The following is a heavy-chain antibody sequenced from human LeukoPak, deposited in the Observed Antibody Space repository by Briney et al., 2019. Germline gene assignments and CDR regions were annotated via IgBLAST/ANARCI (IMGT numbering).Heavy chain of an antibody. V-gene: IGHV3-23*01. J-gene: IGHJ4*02. CDR3: AKYGGYYFDPFDY. CDR1: GFAFDSFA. CDR2: IGDSGSHT. Sequence: GGSLRLSCAASGFAFDSFAMSWVRQAPGQGLAWVSSIGDSGSHTYYADSVKGRFTISRDNSKNTMYLQMDSLRAEDAAVYYCAKYGGYYFDPFDYWGQGTLVTVSS. D-gene: IGHD3-22*01.